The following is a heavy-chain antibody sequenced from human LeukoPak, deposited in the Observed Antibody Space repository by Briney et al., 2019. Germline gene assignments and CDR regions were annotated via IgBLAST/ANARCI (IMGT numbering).Heavy chain of an antibody. D-gene: IGHD3-10*01. CDR2: ISSSSSTI. CDR1: GFTFSSYS. CDR3: ARDLILWFGESFDY. Sequence: GGSLRLSCAASGFTFSSYSMKWVRQAPGKGLEWVSYISSSSSTIYYADSVKGRFTISRDNAKNSLYLQMNSLRDEDTAVYYCARDLILWFGESFDYWGQGTLVTVSS. V-gene: IGHV3-48*02. J-gene: IGHJ4*02.